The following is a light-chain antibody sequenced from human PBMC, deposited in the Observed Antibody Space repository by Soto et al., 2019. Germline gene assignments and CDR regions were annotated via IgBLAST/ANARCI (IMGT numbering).Light chain of an antibody. V-gene: IGLV2-14*01. CDR1: SSDVGGYNY. J-gene: IGLJ2*01. Sequence: QSALTQPASVSGSPGQSITISCSETSSDVGGYNYVSWYQQQPGKAPKLMIYDVNNRPSGVSNRFSGSKSGNTASLTISGLQAEDEADYYCSSYTSSSTLVVFGGGTKVTVL. CDR2: DVN. CDR3: SSYTSSSTLVV.